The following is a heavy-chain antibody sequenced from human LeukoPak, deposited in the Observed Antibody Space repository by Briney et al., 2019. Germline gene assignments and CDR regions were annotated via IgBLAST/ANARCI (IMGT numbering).Heavy chain of an antibody. V-gene: IGHV3-23*01. D-gene: IGHD6-19*01. CDR1: GFSFSAYS. CDR2: ITGPGEGT. CDR3: AKRIVGWYQIDY. Sequence: PGGSLTLSCEASGFSFSAYSLSWVRQAPGKGLEWVSAITGPGEGTWHADSVKGRFPTSRDNSQRTLYLQMNSLRVEDTAVYYCAKRIVGWYQIDYWGHGTLVTVSS. J-gene: IGHJ4*01.